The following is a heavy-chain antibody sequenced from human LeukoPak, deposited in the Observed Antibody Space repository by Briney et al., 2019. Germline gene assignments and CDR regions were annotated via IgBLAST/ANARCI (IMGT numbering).Heavy chain of an antibody. CDR3: VRGWSSFDY. D-gene: IGHD2-8*01. Sequence: GESLKISCKGSGYTFTSFWIGWVRQMPGKGMEWMASIYPGDSDTTYRPSFQGQVTSSADKSSSTAYLRLSSLKASDTAIYYCVRGWSSFDYGGEGSLVTVSS. V-gene: IGHV5-51*01. CDR1: GYTFTSFW. CDR2: IYPGDSDT. J-gene: IGHJ4*02.